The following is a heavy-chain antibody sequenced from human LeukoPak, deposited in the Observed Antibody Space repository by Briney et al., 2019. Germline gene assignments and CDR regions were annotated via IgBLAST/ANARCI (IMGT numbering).Heavy chain of an antibody. V-gene: IGHV5-51*01. CDR3: ARLPYYDFWSGYPFDY. D-gene: IGHD3-3*01. CDR2: IYPGDSDT. J-gene: IGHJ4*02. Sequence: GESLQISCKGSGYSFTSYWIGWVRQVPGKGLEWMGIIYPGDSDTRYSPSFQGQVTISADKSISTAYLQWSSLKASDTAMYYCARLPYYDFWSGYPFDYWGQGTLVTVSS. CDR1: GYSFTSYW.